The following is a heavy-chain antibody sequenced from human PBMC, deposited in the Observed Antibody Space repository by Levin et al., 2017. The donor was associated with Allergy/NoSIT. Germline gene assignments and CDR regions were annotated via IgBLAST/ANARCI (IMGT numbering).Heavy chain of an antibody. Sequence: PGGSLRLSCVASGFRFENYAMHWVRQAPGKGLEWVSSLSWNGNNIGYADSVKGRFTISRDNSKNTLFLQMNSLKINDTALYFCAKGAQWSDSTGYFDSWGRGSLVTVSS. CDR1: GFRFENYA. CDR2: LSWNGNNI. J-gene: IGHJ4*02. CDR3: AKGAQWSDSTGYFDS. D-gene: IGHD2-8*02. V-gene: IGHV3-9*01.